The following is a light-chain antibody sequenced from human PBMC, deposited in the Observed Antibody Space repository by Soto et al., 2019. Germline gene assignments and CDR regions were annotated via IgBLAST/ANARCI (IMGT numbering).Light chain of an antibody. CDR2: EVV. Sequence: QSVLTQPPSTTGAPGQSVTSSCTGARNDIGAYAFLSRYQHHPGKAPKLFIYEVVQRPSGVPDRCSGSKSGNTASLSVSGLQVADEADYYCKSYAGSNTYVFVTESKV. CDR3: KSYAGSNTYV. J-gene: IGLJ1*01. CDR1: RNDIGAYAF. V-gene: IGLV2-8*01.